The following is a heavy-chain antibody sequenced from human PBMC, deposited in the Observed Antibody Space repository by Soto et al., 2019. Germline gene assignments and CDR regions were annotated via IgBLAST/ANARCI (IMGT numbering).Heavy chain of an antibody. CDR1: GGSISSGGYY. CDR2: IYYSGST. Sequence: SETLSLTCTVSGGSISSGGYYWSWIRQHPGKGLEWIGYIYYSGSTYYNPSLKSRVTISVDTSKNQFSLKLSSVTAADTAVYYCARESIHDYGDSSFDYWGQGTLVTVSS. CDR3: ARESIHDYGDSSFDY. D-gene: IGHD4-17*01. J-gene: IGHJ4*02. V-gene: IGHV4-31*03.